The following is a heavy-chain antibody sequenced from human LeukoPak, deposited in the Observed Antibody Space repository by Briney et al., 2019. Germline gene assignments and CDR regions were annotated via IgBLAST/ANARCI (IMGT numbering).Heavy chain of an antibody. CDR2: ISYDGSNK. J-gene: IGHJ4*02. CDR3: AKARGYSSSWHYFDY. V-gene: IGHV3-30*18. CDR1: GFTFSSYG. Sequence: GGSLRLSCAASGFTFSSYGMHWVRQAPGNGLEWVAVISYDGSNKYYADSVKGRFTISRDNSKNTLYLQMNSLRAEDTAVYYCAKARGYSSSWHYFDYWGQGTLVTVSS. D-gene: IGHD6-13*01.